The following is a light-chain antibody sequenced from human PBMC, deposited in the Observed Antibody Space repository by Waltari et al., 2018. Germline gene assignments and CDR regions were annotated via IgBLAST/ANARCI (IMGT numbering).Light chain of an antibody. CDR3: QQYKNWPPLT. J-gene: IGKJ4*01. V-gene: IGKV3-15*01. CDR2: DAS. CDR1: QIVSTN. Sequence: EIVMTQSPATLSGSPGERATTSCRASQIVSTNLAWYQHKPGQAPRLLIYDASTRATGIPPRFSGSGSGTEFTLTISSLQPEDFAVYYCQQYKNWPPLTFGGGTKVEIK.